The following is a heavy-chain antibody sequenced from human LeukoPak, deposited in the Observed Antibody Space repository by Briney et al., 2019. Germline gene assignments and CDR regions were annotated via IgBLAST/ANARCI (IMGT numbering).Heavy chain of an antibody. J-gene: IGHJ4*02. CDR1: GFTFSSYA. D-gene: IGHD3-22*01. Sequence: GGSPRLSCAASGFTFSSYAMHWVRQAPGKGLEWVAVISYDGSNKYYADSVKGRFTISRDNSKNTLYLQMNSLRAEDTAVYYCARERGEYYDSSGYYHDYFDYWGQGTLVTVSS. CDR3: ARERGEYYDSSGYYHDYFDY. V-gene: IGHV3-30-3*01. CDR2: ISYDGSNK.